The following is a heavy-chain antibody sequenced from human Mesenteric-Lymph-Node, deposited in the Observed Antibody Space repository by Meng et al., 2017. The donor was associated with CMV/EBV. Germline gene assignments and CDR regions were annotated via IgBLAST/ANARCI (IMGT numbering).Heavy chain of an antibody. CDR2: INHSGST. CDR3: ARHQRWLKSEGGFNY. J-gene: IGHJ4*02. D-gene: IGHD4-23*01. CDR1: GGSFSGYY. V-gene: IGHV4-34*01. Sequence: QVQRQHGGAGLLKPSAPLSLPCAVYGGSFSGYYWSWIRQPPGKGLEWIGEINHSGSTNYNPSLKSRVTISVDTSKNQFSLKLSSVTAADTAVYYCARHQRWLKSEGGFNYWGQGTLVTVSS.